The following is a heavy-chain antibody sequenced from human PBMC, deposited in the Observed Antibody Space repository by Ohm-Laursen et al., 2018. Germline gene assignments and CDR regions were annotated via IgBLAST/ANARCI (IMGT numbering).Heavy chain of an antibody. CDR1: GGSISSGGYY. Sequence: SQTLSLTCSVSGGSISSGGYYWSWIRQHPGKGLEWIGYIYYSGSTYYNPSLKSLVTISVDTSKNQFSLKLSSVTAADTAVYYCARDQRSHHGNYYGMDVWGQGTTVTVSS. J-gene: IGHJ6*02. CDR3: ARDQRSHHGNYYGMDV. D-gene: IGHD4-23*01. V-gene: IGHV4-31*01. CDR2: IYYSGST.